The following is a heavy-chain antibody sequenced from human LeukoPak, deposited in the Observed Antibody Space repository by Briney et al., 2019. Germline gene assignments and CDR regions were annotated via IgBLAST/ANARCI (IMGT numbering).Heavy chain of an antibody. Sequence: SETLSLTCAVYGGSFSGYYWSWIRQPPGKGLEWIGEINHSGSTNYNPSLKSRVTISVDTSKTQFSLKLSSVTAADTAVYYCARRGRYCSGGSCYRTHLSRFDPWGQGTLVTVSS. CDR2: INHSGST. J-gene: IGHJ5*02. D-gene: IGHD2-15*01. CDR1: GGSFSGYY. CDR3: ARRGRYCSGGSCYRTHLSRFDP. V-gene: IGHV4-34*01.